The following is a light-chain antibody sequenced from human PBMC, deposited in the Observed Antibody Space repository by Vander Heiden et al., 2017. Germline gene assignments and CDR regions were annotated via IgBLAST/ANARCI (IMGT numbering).Light chain of an antibody. CDR3: QKYKHAKIT. CDR1: QSVSSN. V-gene: IGKV3D-15*01. CDR2: GAS. Sequence: EIVLTQSPATLSVSPGERATLSCRASQSVSSNLAWYQQKPGQAPRLLIYGASTRATGTPSSGSGSGSGIELTITIRRLKYLDVEFYQRQKYKHAKITFGQGTRLEMK. J-gene: IGKJ5*01.